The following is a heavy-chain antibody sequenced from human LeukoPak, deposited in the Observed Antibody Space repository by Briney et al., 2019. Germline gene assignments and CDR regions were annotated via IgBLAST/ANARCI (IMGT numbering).Heavy chain of an antibody. CDR2: INHSGST. D-gene: IGHD1-1*01. J-gene: IGHJ4*02. V-gene: IGHV4-34*01. CDR3: EGADREEAYNHRIDY. CDR1: GGSFSGYY. Sequence: PSETLSLTCAVYGGSFSGYYWSWIRQPPGKGLEWIGEINHSGSTNYNPSLKSRVTISVDTSKNQFSLKVTSVTAADTAVYYCEGADREEAYNHRIDYWGQGTLVTVSS.